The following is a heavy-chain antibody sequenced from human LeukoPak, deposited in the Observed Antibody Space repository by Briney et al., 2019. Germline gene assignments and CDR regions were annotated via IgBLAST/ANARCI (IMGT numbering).Heavy chain of an antibody. J-gene: IGHJ3*02. Sequence: PGGSLRLSCAASGFTFSSYAMSWVRQAPGKGLEWVSAISGSGGSTYYADSVKGRFTISRDNSKNTLYLQMNSLRAEDTAVYYCARDGLRSCTSSSCYPGEDAFDIWGQGTMVTVSS. V-gene: IGHV3-23*01. CDR1: GFTFSSYA. D-gene: IGHD2-2*01. CDR3: ARDGLRSCTSSSCYPGEDAFDI. CDR2: ISGSGGST.